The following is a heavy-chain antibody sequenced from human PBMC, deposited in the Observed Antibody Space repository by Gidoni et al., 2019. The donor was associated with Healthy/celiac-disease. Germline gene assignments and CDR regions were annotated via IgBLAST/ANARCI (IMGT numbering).Heavy chain of an antibody. J-gene: IGHJ4*02. CDR2: ISGSGGST. V-gene: IGHV3-23*01. D-gene: IGHD3-10*01. CDR3: AKGIFYGSGSYLD. CDR1: GFTFSSYA. Sequence: EVQLLESGGGLVHPGGSLRLSCAASGFTFSSYAMSWVRQAPGKGLEWVSAISGSGGSTYYADSVKGRFTISRDNSKNTLYLKMNRLRAEDTAVYYCAKGIFYGSGSYLDWGQGTLVTVSS.